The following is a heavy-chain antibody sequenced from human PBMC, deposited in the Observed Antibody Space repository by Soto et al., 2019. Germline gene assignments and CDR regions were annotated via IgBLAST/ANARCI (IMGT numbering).Heavy chain of an antibody. CDR1: GYTFTDYY. CDR2: INDNSGAT. CDR3: ARDPSTINKLIGVWFDP. Sequence: ASVKVSCKASGYTFTDYYMHWVRRAPGQGLEWMGWINDNSGATRYSQRFQGRVTFTADASTSTVYLELSSLRSEDTAMYYCARDPSTINKLIGVWFDPWGQGTLVTVSS. J-gene: IGHJ5*02. V-gene: IGHV1-2*02. D-gene: IGHD4-4*01.